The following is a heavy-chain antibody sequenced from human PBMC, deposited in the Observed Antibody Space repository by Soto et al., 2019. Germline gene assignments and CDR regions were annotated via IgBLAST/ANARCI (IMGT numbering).Heavy chain of an antibody. D-gene: IGHD6-19*01. CDR2: ISYDGSNK. V-gene: IGHV3-30-3*01. CDR3: ARGGLGSFDY. J-gene: IGHJ4*02. Sequence: QVLLVESGGGVVQPGRSLRLSCAASGFTFSSYAMHWVRQAPGKGLEWVAVISYDGSNKYYADSVKGRFTISRDNSKNTLYLQMNSLKTEDTAVHYCARGGLGSFDYWGQGTLVTVSS. CDR1: GFTFSSYA.